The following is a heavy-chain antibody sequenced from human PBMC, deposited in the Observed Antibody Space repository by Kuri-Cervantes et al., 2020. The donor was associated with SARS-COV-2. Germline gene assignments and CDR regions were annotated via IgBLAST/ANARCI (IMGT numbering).Heavy chain of an antibody. D-gene: IGHD3-16*01. Sequence: GSLRLSCAASGFTFSNAWMSWLRQPPGKGLEWIGEINDIGSTNYNPSLESRVTISVDTSKNQFSLNLSSVTAGDTALYYCARGPWRSEQVGPPYYYYLDVWGKGTTVTVSS. CDR1: GFTFSNAW. CDR3: ARGPWRSEQVGPPYYYYLDV. J-gene: IGHJ6*03. V-gene: IGHV4-34*01. CDR2: INDIGST.